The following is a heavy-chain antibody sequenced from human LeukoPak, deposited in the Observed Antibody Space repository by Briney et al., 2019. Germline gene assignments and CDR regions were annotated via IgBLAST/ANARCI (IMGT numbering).Heavy chain of an antibody. Sequence: GGSLRLSCAASGFTFCSYGMSWVRKAQGKGLEWVSSISSSGRTLSYADSVKGRFTISRDNAKNSLYLQINSLRAADAAVYYFAELGITMSGGVWGKGTTVTISS. CDR1: GFTFCSYG. D-gene: IGHD3-10*02. CDR3: AELGITMSGGV. CDR2: ISSSGRTL. J-gene: IGHJ6*04. V-gene: IGHV3-48*04.